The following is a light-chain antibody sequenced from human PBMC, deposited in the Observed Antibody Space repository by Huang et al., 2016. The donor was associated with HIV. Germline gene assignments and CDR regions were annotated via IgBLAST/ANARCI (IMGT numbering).Light chain of an antibody. CDR1: QSISVY. J-gene: IGKJ2*01. V-gene: IGKV1-39*01. CDR3: QQSYSTPPT. CDR2: AAS. Sequence: DIQMTQSPSSLSASVGDRVTITCRASQSISVYLNWYQQKLGKAPKLLVYAASSLQSGVPSRFSGGGAGTDFTLTISSLQPEDFATYFCQQSYSTPPTFGQGTKLEIK.